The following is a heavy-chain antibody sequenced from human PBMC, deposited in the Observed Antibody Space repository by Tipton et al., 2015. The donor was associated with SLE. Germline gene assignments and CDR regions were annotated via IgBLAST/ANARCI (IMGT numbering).Heavy chain of an antibody. CDR3: ARGNVWSGYYDF. CDR2: DRHDDSGT. Sequence: SLRHSCVASGFSFSSYWIHWVRQAPGKGLVWVSRDRHDDSGTKYADSVKGRFTMSRDNAKNTVYLQMNSLRGDDAAVYYCARGNVWSGYYDFWGQGTLVAVSS. V-gene: IGHV3-74*03. D-gene: IGHD3-3*01. CDR1: GFSFSSYW. J-gene: IGHJ4*02.